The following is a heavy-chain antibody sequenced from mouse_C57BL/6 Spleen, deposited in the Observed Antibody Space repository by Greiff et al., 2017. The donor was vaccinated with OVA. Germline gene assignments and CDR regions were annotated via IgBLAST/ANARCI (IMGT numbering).Heavy chain of an antibody. Sequence: VQLQESGPELVKPGASVKISCKASGYAFSSSWMNWVKQRPGKGLEWIGRIYPGDGDTNYNGKFKGKATLTADKSSSTAYMQLSSLTSEDSAVYFCARGWLLPTGDFDVWGTGTTVTVSS. CDR2: IYPGDGDT. CDR1: GYAFSSSW. D-gene: IGHD2-3*01. CDR3: ARGWLLPTGDFDV. J-gene: IGHJ1*03. V-gene: IGHV1-82*01.